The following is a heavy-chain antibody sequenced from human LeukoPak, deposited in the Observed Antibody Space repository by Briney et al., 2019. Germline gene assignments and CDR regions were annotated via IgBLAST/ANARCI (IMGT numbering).Heavy chain of an antibody. D-gene: IGHD6-19*01. V-gene: IGHV1-18*01. CDR1: GYTFTSYG. CDR3: ARAVLRRRAVAGRYYYYGMDV. CDR2: ISAYNGNT. Sequence: ASVKVSCKASGYTFTSYGISWVRQAPGQGLEWMGWISAYNGNTNYAQKLQGRVTMTTDTSTSTAYMELSSLRSEDAAVYYCARAVLRRRAVAGRYYYYGMDVWGQGTTVTVSS. J-gene: IGHJ6*02.